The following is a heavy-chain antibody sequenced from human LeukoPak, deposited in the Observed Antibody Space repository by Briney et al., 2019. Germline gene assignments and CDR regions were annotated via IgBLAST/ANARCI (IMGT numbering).Heavy chain of an antibody. V-gene: IGHV4-38-2*01. Sequence: PSETLSLTCAVSGYSISSGYYWGWIRQPPGKGLEWIGSIYHSGSTYYNPSLKSRVTISVDTSKNQFSLKLSSVTAADTAVYYCAGTHDRGFDYWGQGTLVTVSS. CDR3: AGTHDRGFDY. CDR1: GYSISSGYY. CDR2: IYHSGST. J-gene: IGHJ4*02. D-gene: IGHD3-22*01.